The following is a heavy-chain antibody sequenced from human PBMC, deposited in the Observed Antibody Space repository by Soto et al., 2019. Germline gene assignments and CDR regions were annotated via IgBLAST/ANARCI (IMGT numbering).Heavy chain of an antibody. Sequence: QVQLVQSGAEVKKPGSSVKVSCKASGGTFSSYTISWVRQAPGQGLEWMGRIIPILGIANYAQKFQGRVTLTADKSTSTAYMELSSLRSEDSAVYYCALMRVDYGDSGSVFRAFDIWGQGTMVTVSS. CDR1: GGTFSSYT. CDR2: IIPILGIA. D-gene: IGHD4-17*01. J-gene: IGHJ3*02. V-gene: IGHV1-69*02. CDR3: ALMRVDYGDSGSVFRAFDI.